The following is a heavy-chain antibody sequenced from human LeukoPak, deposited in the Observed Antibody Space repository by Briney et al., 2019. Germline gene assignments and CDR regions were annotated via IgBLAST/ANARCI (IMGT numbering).Heavy chain of an antibody. CDR1: GFTFTSYA. V-gene: IGHV3-30*04. CDR2: ISHDDKNR. J-gene: IGHJ4*02. D-gene: IGHD6-19*01. CDR3: VRDRDTSGWLY. Sequence: GGSLRLSCAASGFTFTSYAFHWVRQAPGKGLEWVTVISHDDKNRYYADSVKGRFTISRDNSKNTVYLQMNSLRVEDTAVYFCVRDRDTSGWLYWGQGTLVTVSS.